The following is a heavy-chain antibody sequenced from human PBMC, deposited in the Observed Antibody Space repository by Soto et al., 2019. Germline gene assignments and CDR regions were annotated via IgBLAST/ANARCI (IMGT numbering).Heavy chain of an antibody. J-gene: IGHJ4*02. CDR2: IYYSGST. D-gene: IGHD6-13*01. CDR3: AKEGRYSSSRGYFDY. V-gene: IGHV4-30-4*01. Sequence: SETLSLTCTVSGRSISSDNYYWSWIRQPPGKGLERIGYIYYSGSTYYNPSLRSRVTISVDTSKNQFSLKLSSVTAEDTAVYYCAKEGRYSSSRGYFDYWGQGTLVTVSS. CDR1: GRSISSDNYY.